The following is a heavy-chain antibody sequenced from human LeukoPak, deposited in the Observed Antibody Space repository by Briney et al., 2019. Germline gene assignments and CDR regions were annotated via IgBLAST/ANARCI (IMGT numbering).Heavy chain of an antibody. J-gene: IGHJ4*02. Sequence: SQTLSLTCTVSGGSISSGGYYWSWIRQHPGKGLEWIGYIYYSGSTYYSPSLKSRVTISVDTSKNQFSLKLSSVTAADTAVYYCARDKGLGRHHLSAFDYWGQGTLVTVSS. CDR2: IYYSGST. D-gene: IGHD7-27*01. CDR1: GGSISSGGYY. CDR3: ARDKGLGRHHLSAFDY. V-gene: IGHV4-31*03.